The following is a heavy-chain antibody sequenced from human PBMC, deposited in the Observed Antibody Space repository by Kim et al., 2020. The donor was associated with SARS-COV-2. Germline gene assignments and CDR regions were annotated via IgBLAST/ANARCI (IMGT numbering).Heavy chain of an antibody. V-gene: IGHV1-8*01. D-gene: IGHD5-18*01. CDR3: AREDTAFDY. Sequence: GHTGYAQQFQGRVTMTRNTSISTAYKELSSLRSEDTAVYYCAREDTAFDYWGQGTLVTVSS. J-gene: IGHJ4*02. CDR2: GHT.